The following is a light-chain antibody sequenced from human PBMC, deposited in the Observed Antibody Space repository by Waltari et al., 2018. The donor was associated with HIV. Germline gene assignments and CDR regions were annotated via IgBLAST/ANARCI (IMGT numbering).Light chain of an antibody. CDR2: EGS. Sequence: QSALTQPASVSGSPGTSITIPCTGTSSDVGSYNLVSWYQQHPGKAPKLMIYEGSKRPSGVSNRFSGSKSGNTASLTISGPQAEDEADYYCCSYAGSSTLYVFGTGTKVTVL. CDR1: SSDVGSYNL. V-gene: IGLV2-23*01. J-gene: IGLJ1*01. CDR3: CSYAGSSTLYV.